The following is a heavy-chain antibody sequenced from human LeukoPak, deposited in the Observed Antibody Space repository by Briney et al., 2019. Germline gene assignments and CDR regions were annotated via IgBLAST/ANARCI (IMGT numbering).Heavy chain of an antibody. D-gene: IGHD2-15*01. Sequence: SETLSLTCTVSGGSISSSSYYWGWIRQPPGKGLEWIGSIYYSGSTYYNPSLKSRVTISVDTSKNQFSLKLSAVTAADTAIYYCARLVVVVLDFNNAFDVWGQGTLVTVSS. CDR1: GGSISSSSYY. V-gene: IGHV4-39*07. J-gene: IGHJ3*01. CDR2: IYYSGST. CDR3: ARLVVVVLDFNNAFDV.